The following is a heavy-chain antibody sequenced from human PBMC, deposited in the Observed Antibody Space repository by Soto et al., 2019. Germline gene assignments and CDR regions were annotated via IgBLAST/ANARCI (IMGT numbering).Heavy chain of an antibody. V-gene: IGHV1-2*04. Sequence: GASVKVSCKASGYTFTGYYMHWVRQAPGQGLEWMGWINPNSGGTNYAQKFQGWVTMTRDTSISTAYMELSRLRSDDTAVYYCARGPQHTVTTFVDFDYWGQGTLVTVSS. CDR3: ARGPQHTVTTFVDFDY. CDR1: GYTFTGYY. D-gene: IGHD4-17*01. CDR2: INPNSGGT. J-gene: IGHJ4*02.